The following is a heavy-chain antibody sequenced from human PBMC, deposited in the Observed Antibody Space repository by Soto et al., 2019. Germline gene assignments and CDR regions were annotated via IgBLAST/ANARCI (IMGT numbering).Heavy chain of an antibody. CDR1: GGTFSSYT. J-gene: IGHJ4*02. Sequence: QVQLVQSGAEVKKPGSSVKVSCKASGGTFSSYTISWVRQAPGLGLEWMGRIIPILGIANYAQKFQGRVTITADKSTSTAYMELSSLRSEDTAVYYCAREGTGTAMAHWGQGTLVTVSS. D-gene: IGHD5-18*01. CDR3: AREGTGTAMAH. V-gene: IGHV1-69*08. CDR2: IIPILGIA.